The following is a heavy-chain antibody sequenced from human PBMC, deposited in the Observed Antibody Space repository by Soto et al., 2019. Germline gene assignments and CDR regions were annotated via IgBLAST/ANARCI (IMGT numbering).Heavy chain of an antibody. D-gene: IGHD6-19*01. J-gene: IGHJ6*02. CDR1: GYTFTSYG. V-gene: IGHV1-18*01. Sequence: QVQLVQSGAEVKKTGASVKVSCKASGYTFTSYGISWVRQAPGQGLEWMGWISAYNGNTNYAQKLQGRVTMTTDTSTSTAYMELRSLRSDDTAMYYCARIIAVAGTRHSYYYYGMDVWGQGTTVTVSS. CDR3: ARIIAVAGTRHSYYYYGMDV. CDR2: ISAYNGNT.